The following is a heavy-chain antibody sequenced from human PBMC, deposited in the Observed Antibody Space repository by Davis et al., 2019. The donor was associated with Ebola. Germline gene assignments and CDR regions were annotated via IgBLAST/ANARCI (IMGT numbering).Heavy chain of an antibody. CDR1: GFTVSSNH. CDR3: ASGESYYPSHFDY. V-gene: IGHV3-66*01. D-gene: IGHD3-10*01. J-gene: IGHJ4*02. CDR2: IYSGGST. Sequence: GGSLRLSCTASGFTVSSNHMSWVRQAPGKGLEWVSVIYSGGSTYYADSVKGRFTISRDNSKNTLYLQMNSLRAEDTAVYYCASGESYYPSHFDYWGQGTLVTVSS.